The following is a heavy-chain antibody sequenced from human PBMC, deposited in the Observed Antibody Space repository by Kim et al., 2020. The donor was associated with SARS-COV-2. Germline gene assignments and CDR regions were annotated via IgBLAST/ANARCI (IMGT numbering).Heavy chain of an antibody. V-gene: IGHV4-31*02. CDR3: ARSDCSGGSCYSYNWFDP. J-gene: IGHJ5*02. D-gene: IGHD2-15*01. Sequence: KSRVTISVDTSKNQFSLKLSSVTAADTAVYYCARSDCSGGSCYSYNWFDPWGQGTLVTISS.